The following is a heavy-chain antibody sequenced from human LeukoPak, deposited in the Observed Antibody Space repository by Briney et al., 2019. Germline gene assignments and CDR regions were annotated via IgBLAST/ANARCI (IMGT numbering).Heavy chain of an antibody. CDR2: XXTXXXX. CDR3: ASSSGWSAFDI. D-gene: IGHD6-19*01. J-gene: IGHJ3*02. V-gene: IGHV4-4*07. CDR1: GGSISTYY. Sequence: PSETLSLTCTVSGGSISTYYWXXVRQPAGKGXEWXGRXXTXXXXXXXXSLKXRVTXXVXTSKNQFSLKLSYVTAADTAMYYCASSSGWSAFDIWGQGTMVTVSS.